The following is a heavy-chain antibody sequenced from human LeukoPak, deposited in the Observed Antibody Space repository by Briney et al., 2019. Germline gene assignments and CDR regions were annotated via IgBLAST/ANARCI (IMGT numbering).Heavy chain of an antibody. J-gene: IGHJ6*03. D-gene: IGHD3-3*01. CDR1: RFTFSSYG. CDR3: AKNRRIFGRTLQRHYMDV. Sequence: GGSLRLSCVVSRFTFSSYGMHWVRQAPGKGLEWVAFMTYDGSKRPYADSVKGRFTISRDNSENTLYLQMDGLRPEDTAVYYCAKNRRIFGRTLQRHYMDVWGKGTTVAVSS. CDR2: MTYDGSKR. V-gene: IGHV3-30*02.